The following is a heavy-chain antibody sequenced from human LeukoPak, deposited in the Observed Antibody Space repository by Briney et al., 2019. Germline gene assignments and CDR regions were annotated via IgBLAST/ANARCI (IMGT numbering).Heavy chain of an antibody. CDR1: GFTFSSYE. J-gene: IGHJ4*02. V-gene: IGHV3-48*03. CDR3: AKDSGNWNGEYFDY. Sequence: GGSLRLSCAASGFTFSSYEMNWVRQAPGKGLEWVSYISSSGSTIYYADSVKGRFTISRDNSKNMLYLQMNSLRAEDTAVYYCAKDSGNWNGEYFDYWGQGTLVTVSS. D-gene: IGHD1-1*01. CDR2: ISSSGSTI.